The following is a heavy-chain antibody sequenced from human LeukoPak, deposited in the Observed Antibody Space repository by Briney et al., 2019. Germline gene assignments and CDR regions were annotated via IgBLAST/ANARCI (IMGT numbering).Heavy chain of an antibody. V-gene: IGHV4-39*01. D-gene: IGHD6-13*01. CDR2: IYYSGST. Sequence: SETLSLTCTVSGGSISSSSYYWGWIRQPPGKGLEWIGSIYYSGSTYYNPSLKSRVTISVDTSKNQFSLKLSSVTAADTSVYYCAAPPIAAAGGGFDPWGQGTLVTVSS. J-gene: IGHJ5*02. CDR3: AAPPIAAAGGGFDP. CDR1: GGSISSSSYY.